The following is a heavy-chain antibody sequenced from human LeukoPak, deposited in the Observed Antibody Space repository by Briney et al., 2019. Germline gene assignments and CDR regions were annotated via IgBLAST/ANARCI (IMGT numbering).Heavy chain of an antibody. CDR1: GYTFTSYG. V-gene: IGHV1-18*01. J-gene: IGHJ4*02. Sequence: ASVKVSCKASGYTFTSYGISWVRRAPGQGLEWMGWISAYNGNTNYAQKLQGRVTMTTDTSTSTAYMELRSLRSDDTAVYYCARESRFLEWLFPLDYWGQGTLVTVSS. CDR2: ISAYNGNT. CDR3: ARESRFLEWLFPLDY. D-gene: IGHD3-3*01.